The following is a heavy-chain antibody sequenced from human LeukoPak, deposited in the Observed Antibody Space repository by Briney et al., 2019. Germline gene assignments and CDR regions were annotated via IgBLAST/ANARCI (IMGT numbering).Heavy chain of an antibody. J-gene: IGHJ6*03. CDR1: GFTFSSYA. Sequence: GGSLRLSCAASGFTFSSYAMSWVRQAPGKWLEWVSAISGSGGSTYYADSVKGRFTISRDNAKNSLYLQMNSLRAEDTALYYCARDYYDSSGYYPPSYMDVWGKGTTVTVSS. CDR3: ARDYYDSSGYYPPSYMDV. CDR2: ISGSGGST. D-gene: IGHD3-22*01. V-gene: IGHV3-23*01.